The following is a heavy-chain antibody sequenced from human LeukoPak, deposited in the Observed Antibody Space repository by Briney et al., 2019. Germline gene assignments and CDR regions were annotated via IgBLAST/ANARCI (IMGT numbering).Heavy chain of an antibody. Sequence: PGRSLRLSCAASGFTFTNYAMHWVRQTPGKGLEWVAFVSYDGSWDSYSDSVKGRLAISRDASKNTLYLQMNSLRAEDTAVYYCTREERGYIPAFWGQGTLVTVSS. CDR3: TREERGYIPAF. D-gene: IGHD3-16*02. CDR2: VSYDGSWD. V-gene: IGHV3-30*01. CDR1: GFTFTNYA. J-gene: IGHJ4*02.